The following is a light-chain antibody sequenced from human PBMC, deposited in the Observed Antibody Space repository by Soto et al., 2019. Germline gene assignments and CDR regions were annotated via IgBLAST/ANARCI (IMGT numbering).Light chain of an antibody. CDR2: EVS. J-gene: IGLJ1*01. Sequence: QSALTQPPSASGSPGQSVTISCTGSSSDVGTYEFVSWYQQHPGKAPRLMIYEVSKRPSGVPDRFSGSKSGNTASLTVSGLQAEDEADYYCSSYAGSNNLYVFGTGTKLTVL. CDR3: SSYAGSNNLYV. CDR1: SSDVGTYEF. V-gene: IGLV2-8*01.